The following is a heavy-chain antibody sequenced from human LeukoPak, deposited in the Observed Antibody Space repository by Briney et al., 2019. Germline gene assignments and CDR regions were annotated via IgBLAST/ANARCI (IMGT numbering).Heavy chain of an antibody. CDR2: INPNSGGT. Sequence: GASVKVSCKASGYTXTANFIHWARQAPGQGLEWMGWINPNSGGTNYGKKFQGRVTMTRDTSISTAYMELGRLRSDDTAVYYCARVANYYDSSGYYLYYFDYWGQGTLVTVSS. CDR3: ARVANYYDSSGYYLYYFDY. D-gene: IGHD3-22*01. CDR1: GYTXTANF. V-gene: IGHV1-2*02. J-gene: IGHJ4*02.